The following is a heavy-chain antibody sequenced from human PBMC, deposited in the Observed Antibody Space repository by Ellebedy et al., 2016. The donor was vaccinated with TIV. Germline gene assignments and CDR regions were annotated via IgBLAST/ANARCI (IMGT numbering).Heavy chain of an antibody. CDR3: ARGYCSSISCFDY. D-gene: IGHD2-2*01. Sequence: SWVRQAPGKGLEWIGEIYHSGSTNYNPSLKSRVTISVDKSKNHFSLKLSSVTAADTAVYYCARGYCSSISCFDYWGQGTLVTVSS. J-gene: IGHJ4*02. CDR2: IYHSGST. V-gene: IGHV4-4*02.